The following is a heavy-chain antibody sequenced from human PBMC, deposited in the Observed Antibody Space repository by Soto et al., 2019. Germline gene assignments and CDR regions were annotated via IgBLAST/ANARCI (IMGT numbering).Heavy chain of an antibody. CDR1: GYAFTSYY. J-gene: IGHJ6*02. CDR2: INPSGGST. CDR3: ARNPHSSSWPHYMDV. D-gene: IGHD6-13*01. Sequence: ASVKVSCKASGYAFTSYYMHWVRQAPGQGLEWMGIINPSGGSTSYAQKFQGRVTMTRDTSTSTVYMELSSLRSEDTAVYYCARNPHSSSWPHYMDVWGQGTTVTVSS. V-gene: IGHV1-46*01.